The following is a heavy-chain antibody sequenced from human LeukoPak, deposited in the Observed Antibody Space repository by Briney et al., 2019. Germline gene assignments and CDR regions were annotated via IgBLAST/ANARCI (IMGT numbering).Heavy chain of an antibody. D-gene: IGHD3-9*01. CDR1: GYTFTGYY. V-gene: IGHV1-2*02. CDR2: INPNSGGT. CDR3: ARDLVTITAFDI. Sequence: ASVKVSCKASGYTFTGYYMHWVRQAPGQGLEWMGWINPNSGGTNYAQKFQGRATMTRDTSISTAYMELSRLRSDDTAVYYCARDLVTITAFDIWGQGTMVTVSP. J-gene: IGHJ3*02.